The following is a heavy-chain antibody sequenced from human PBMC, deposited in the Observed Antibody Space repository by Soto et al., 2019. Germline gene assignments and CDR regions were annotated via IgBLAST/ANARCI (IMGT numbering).Heavy chain of an antibody. D-gene: IGHD3-3*01. Sequence: EVQLLESGGGLVQPGGSLRLSCAASGFTFSSYAMSWVREAPEKGLEWVSAISGSGGSTYYADSVKGRFTIARDHSKNTLYLQMNSLRAEDTAVYYCAKARANYDLIGMDVWGQGTTVNVSS. CDR1: GFTFSSYA. CDR3: AKARANYDLIGMDV. J-gene: IGHJ6*02. V-gene: IGHV3-23*01. CDR2: ISGSGGST.